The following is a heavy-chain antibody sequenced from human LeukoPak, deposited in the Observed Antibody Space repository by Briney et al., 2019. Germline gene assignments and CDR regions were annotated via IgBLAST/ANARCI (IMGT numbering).Heavy chain of an antibody. CDR2: IYFSGTT. J-gene: IGHJ5*02. CDR3: ARHPRYYYDGGGYYPGYFDP. CDR1: GASLSSPFTSSSYY. Sequence: SETLSLTCVVSGASLSSPFTSSSYYWGWIRHPPGRGLGGMGPIYFSGTTYYNPSLKSRVTISADTSNNKFSLKLSSVTAADTAVYYCARHPRYYYDGGGYYPGYFDPWGQGTLVTVSS. V-gene: IGHV4-39*01. D-gene: IGHD3-22*01.